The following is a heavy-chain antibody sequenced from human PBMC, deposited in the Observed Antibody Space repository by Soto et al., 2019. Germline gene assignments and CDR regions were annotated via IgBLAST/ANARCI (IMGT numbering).Heavy chain of an antibody. CDR1: GYSFTSYW. D-gene: IGHD2-15*01. J-gene: IGHJ3*02. CDR3: ARPLSPGGGYDAFDI. V-gene: IGHV5-51*03. Sequence: EVQLVQSGAEVKKPGESLKISCKGSGYSFTSYWIGWVRQMPGKGLECMGIIYPGDSDTRYSPSFQGQVTISADKSIXTAYLQWSSMKASDTAMYYCARPLSPGGGYDAFDIWGQGTMVTVSS. CDR2: IYPGDSDT.